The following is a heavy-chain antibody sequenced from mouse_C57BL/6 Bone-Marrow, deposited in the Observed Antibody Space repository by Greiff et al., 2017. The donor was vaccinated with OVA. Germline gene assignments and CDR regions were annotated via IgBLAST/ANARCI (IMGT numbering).Heavy chain of an antibody. CDR2: IRNKANNPAT. V-gene: IGHV6-6*01. D-gene: IGHD1-1*01. J-gene: IGHJ3*01. CDR1: GFTFSDAW. Sequence: EVQRVESGGGLVQPGGSLKLSCAASGFTFSDAWMDWVRQSPEKGLEWVAEIRNKANNPATYYAESVKGRFTISRDDSKSSVYLQMNSLRAEDTGIYYCTTSSYSFAYWGQGTLVTVSA. CDR3: TTSSYSFAY.